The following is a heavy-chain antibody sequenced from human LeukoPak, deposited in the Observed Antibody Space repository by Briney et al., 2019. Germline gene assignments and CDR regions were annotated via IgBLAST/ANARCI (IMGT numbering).Heavy chain of an antibody. V-gene: IGHV3-21*01. Sequence: GGSLRLSCAASGFTFSSYWMSWVRQAPGKGLEWVSSISSSSSYIYYADSVKGRFTISRDNAKNSLYLQMNSLRAEDTAVYYCARDRVGASLDIWGQGTMVTVSS. D-gene: IGHD1-26*01. CDR2: ISSSSSYI. J-gene: IGHJ3*02. CDR1: GFTFSSYW. CDR3: ARDRVGASLDI.